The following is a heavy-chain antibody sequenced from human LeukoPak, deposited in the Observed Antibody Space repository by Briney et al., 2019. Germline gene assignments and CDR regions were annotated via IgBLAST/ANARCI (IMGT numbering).Heavy chain of an antibody. J-gene: IGHJ4*02. Sequence: PGGSLRLSCAASGFAFSTYWMSWIRQPPGKELEWTGNIYYSGNSYYNPSLKSRVTISVDASKNQFSLNLSSVTAADTAVYYCARLSYGSGSHYNFYFDFWGQGTLVTVSA. V-gene: IGHV4-59*04. CDR1: GFAFSTYW. D-gene: IGHD3-10*01. CDR3: ARLSYGSGSHYNFYFDF. CDR2: IYYSGNS.